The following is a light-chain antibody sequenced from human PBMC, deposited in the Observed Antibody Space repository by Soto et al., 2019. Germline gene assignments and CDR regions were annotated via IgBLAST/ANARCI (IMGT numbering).Light chain of an antibody. CDR1: QIIGSAY. CDR3: QHYGRSPS. J-gene: IGKJ1*01. Sequence: ETTLTQSPDTLSLSPGEGATLSCRSSQIIGSAYLAWYQQKPGQAPRLLIFGASTRATGTPHRFSGSGSGTDFTITISALESEDVGVYYCQHYGRSPSFGRGTKVEIK. CDR2: GAS. V-gene: IGKV3-20*01.